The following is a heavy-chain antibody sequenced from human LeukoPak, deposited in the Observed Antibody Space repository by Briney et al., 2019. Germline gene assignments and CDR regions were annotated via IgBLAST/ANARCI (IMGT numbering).Heavy chain of an antibody. V-gene: IGHV1-18*01. Sequence: ASVKVSCKASGYTFTSYGISWVRQAPGQGLEWMGWISAYNGNTNYAQKLQGRVTMTTDTSTSTAYMELRSLRSDDTAVYYCARVWAGTMILVVTIYYYYMDVWGKGTTVTISS. CDR1: GYTFTSYG. D-gene: IGHD3-22*01. J-gene: IGHJ6*03. CDR2: ISAYNGNT. CDR3: ARVWAGTMILVVTIYYYYMDV.